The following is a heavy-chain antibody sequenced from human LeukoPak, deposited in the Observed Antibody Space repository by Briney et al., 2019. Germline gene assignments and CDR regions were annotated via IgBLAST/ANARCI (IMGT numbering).Heavy chain of an antibody. CDR1: GFTFSSYA. CDR2: ISGSGGST. Sequence: GGSLRLSCAASGFTFSSYAMSWVRQAPGKGLEWVSAISGSGGSTYYADSVKGRFTISRDNAKNSLYLQMNSLRAEDTAVYYCARGGYYYDSSGYYPDDYWGQGTLVTVSS. V-gene: IGHV3-23*01. D-gene: IGHD3-22*01. CDR3: ARGGYYYDSSGYYPDDY. J-gene: IGHJ4*02.